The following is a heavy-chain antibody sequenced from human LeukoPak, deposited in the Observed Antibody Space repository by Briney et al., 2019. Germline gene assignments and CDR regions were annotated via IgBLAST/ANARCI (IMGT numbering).Heavy chain of an antibody. CDR1: GFTFSNYW. CDR3: AKEAHYCDSSGYYEANWFDP. CDR2: ISGSGGST. D-gene: IGHD3-22*01. Sequence: GGSLRLSCTASGFTFSNYWMSWVRQAPGKGLEWVSAISGSGGSTYYADSVKGRFTISRDNSKNTLHLQMNSLRAEDTAVYYCAKEAHYCDSSGYYEANWFDPWGQGTLVTVSS. V-gene: IGHV3-23*01. J-gene: IGHJ5*02.